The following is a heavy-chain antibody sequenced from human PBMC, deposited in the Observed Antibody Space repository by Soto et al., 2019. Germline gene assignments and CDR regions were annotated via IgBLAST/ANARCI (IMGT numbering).Heavy chain of an antibody. CDR2: IYYSGST. D-gene: IGHD2-21*01. CDR1: GGSISSYY. V-gene: IGHV4-59*01. Sequence: QVQLQESGPGLVKPSETLSLTCTVSGGSISSYYWSWIRQPPGKGLEWIGYIYYSGSTNYNPSLTGXVXIXXDTSKNQFSLKLSSLTAADTAVYYCARRWGGTFDYWGQGTLVTVSS. CDR3: ARRWGGTFDY. J-gene: IGHJ4*02.